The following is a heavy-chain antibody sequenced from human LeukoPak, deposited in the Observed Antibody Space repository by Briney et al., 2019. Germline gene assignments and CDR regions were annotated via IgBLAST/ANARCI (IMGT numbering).Heavy chain of an antibody. J-gene: IGHJ4*02. CDR1: GVTLSNYG. D-gene: IGHD3-22*01. Sequence: SGGSLRLSCAVSGVTLSNYGMAWVRQAPGKGLEWVAGISGSGGPPNYADSVKGRFTISRDNAKNTLYLQMNSLRAEDTAVYFCAKRGVVIRVILVGFHKEAYYFDSWGQGALVTVSS. V-gene: IGHV3-23*01. CDR2: ISGSGGPP. CDR3: AKRGVVIRVILVGFHKEAYYFDS.